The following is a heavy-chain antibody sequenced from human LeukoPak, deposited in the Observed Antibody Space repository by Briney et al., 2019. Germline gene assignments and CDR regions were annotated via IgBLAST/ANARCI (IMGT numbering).Heavy chain of an antibody. CDR2: INHSGST. D-gene: IGHD3-22*01. CDR3: ARDGGDDSSGYYFYYFDY. V-gene: IGHV4-34*01. Sequence: SETLSLTCAVYGGSFSGYYWSWIRQPPGKGLEWIGEINHSGSTNYNPSLKSRVTISVDTSKNQFSLKLSSVTAADTAVYYCARDGGDDSSGYYFYYFDYWGQGTPVTVSS. CDR1: GGSFSGYY. J-gene: IGHJ4*02.